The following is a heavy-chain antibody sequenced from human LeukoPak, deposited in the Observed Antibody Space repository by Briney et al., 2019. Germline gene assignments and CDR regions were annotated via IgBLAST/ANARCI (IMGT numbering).Heavy chain of an antibody. CDR2: ISYDGSNK. Sequence: SCKASGFTFSSYAMHWARQAPGKGLEWVAVISYDGSNKYYADSVKGRFTISRDNSKNTLYLQMNSLRAEDTAVYYCARASYCTNGVCYWGRAFDIWGQGTMVTVSS. D-gene: IGHD2-8*01. V-gene: IGHV3-30*04. CDR1: GFTFSSYA. J-gene: IGHJ3*02. CDR3: ARASYCTNGVCYWGRAFDI.